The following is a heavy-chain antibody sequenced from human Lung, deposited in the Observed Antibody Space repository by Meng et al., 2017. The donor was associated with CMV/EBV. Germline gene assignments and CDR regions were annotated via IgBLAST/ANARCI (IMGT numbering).Heavy chain of an antibody. CDR2: INWNGGST. Sequence: GESLKISCAASGFTFDDYGMSWVRQAPGKGLEWVSGINWNGGSTGYADSVKGRFTISRDNAKNSLYLQMNSLRAEDTALYYCAREEYSSSSQAGQYYYYYYGTDVXGQGXTVTVSS. CDR3: AREEYSSSSQAGQYYYYYYGTDV. D-gene: IGHD6-6*01. V-gene: IGHV3-20*04. J-gene: IGHJ6*02. CDR1: GFTFDDYG.